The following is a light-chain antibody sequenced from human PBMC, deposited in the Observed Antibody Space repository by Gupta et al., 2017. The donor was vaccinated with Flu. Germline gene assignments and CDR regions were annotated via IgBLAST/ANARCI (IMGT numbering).Light chain of an antibody. J-gene: IGLJ3*02. CDR3: QSYDGSNTMV. CDR2: EDS. Sequence: FVLTQPRSVSESPGKTVTISCTRSSGNIAYDYVQWYQQRPGSSPTTLIYEDSKRHSGVPDLFSGSIDRSSNSASLTISGLQTEDEADYYCQSYDGSNTMVFGGGTKLTVL. CDR1: SGNIAYDY. V-gene: IGLV6-57*01.